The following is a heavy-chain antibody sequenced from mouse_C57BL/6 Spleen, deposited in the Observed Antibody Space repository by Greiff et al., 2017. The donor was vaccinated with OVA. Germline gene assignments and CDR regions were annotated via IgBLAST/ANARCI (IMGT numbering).Heavy chain of an antibody. D-gene: IGHD1-2*01. V-gene: IGHV1-59*01. CDR2: IDPSDSYT. Sequence: QVQLPQPGAELVRPGTSVQLSCTASGYTFTSYWMHWVKQRPGQGLEWIGVIDPSDSYTNYHQQFKGQSTVTVDKSSSTDYMQLSSLTSEDSAVYYCARWLLSYFDGWGKGTTVTVSS. CDR1: GYTFTSYW. J-gene: IGHJ1*03. CDR3: ARWLLSYFDG.